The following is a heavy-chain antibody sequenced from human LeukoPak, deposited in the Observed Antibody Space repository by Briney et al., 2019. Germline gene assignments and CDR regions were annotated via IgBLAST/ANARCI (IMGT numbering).Heavy chain of an antibody. CDR2: INPSGGST. CDR3: ATEYSGYDETTEYFQH. D-gene: IGHD5-12*01. V-gene: IGHV1-46*01. CDR1: GYTFTSYY. J-gene: IGHJ1*01. Sequence: ASVKVSCKASGYTFTSYYMHWVRQAPGQGLEWMGIINPSGGSTSYAQKFQGRVTMTEDTSTDTAYMELSGLRSEDTAVYYCATEYSGYDETTEYFQHWGQGTLVTVSS.